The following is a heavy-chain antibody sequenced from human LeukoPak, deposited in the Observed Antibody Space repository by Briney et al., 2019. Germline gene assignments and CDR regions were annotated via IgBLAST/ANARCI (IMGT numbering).Heavy chain of an antibody. CDR3: ARDLSSSTSCYYY. Sequence: PGGSLRLSXAASGFTFSSYSMNWVRQAPGKGLEWVSSISSSSSYIYYADSVKGRFTISRDNAKNSLYLQMNSLRAEDTAVYYCARDLSSSTSCYYYWGPGTLVTVSS. CDR1: GFTFSSYS. J-gene: IGHJ4*02. V-gene: IGHV3-21*01. CDR2: ISSSSSYI. D-gene: IGHD2-2*01.